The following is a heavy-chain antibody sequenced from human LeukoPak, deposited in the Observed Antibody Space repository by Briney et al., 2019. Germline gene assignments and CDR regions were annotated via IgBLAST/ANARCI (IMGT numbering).Heavy chain of an antibody. CDR3: AKGSIVAARPNYYYYMDV. V-gene: IGHV1-69*06. Sequence: ASVKVSCKASGGTFSSYAISWVRQAPGQGLEWMGGIIPIFGTANYAQKFQGRVTITADKSTSTAYMELSSLRSEDTAVYYCAKGSIVAARPNYYYYMDVWGKGTTVTVSS. CDR1: GGTFSSYA. D-gene: IGHD6-6*01. CDR2: IIPIFGTA. J-gene: IGHJ6*03.